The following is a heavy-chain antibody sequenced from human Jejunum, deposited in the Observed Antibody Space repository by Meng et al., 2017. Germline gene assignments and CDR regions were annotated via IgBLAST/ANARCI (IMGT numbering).Heavy chain of an antibody. V-gene: IGHV4-4*02. CDR3: ARDFEALNGV. CDR2: IYHSGTT. J-gene: IGHJ1*01. CDR1: GDSISSSYW. D-gene: IGHD2-8*01. Sequence: QVQLQESGPGMAKPWGTLPLTFAVSGDSISSSYWWSWVRQSPGKGLEWIGEIYHSGTTNYNPSLKSRVTLSVDKSKNQFSLNLSSVTAADTAVYFCARDFEALNGVWGQGTLVTVSS.